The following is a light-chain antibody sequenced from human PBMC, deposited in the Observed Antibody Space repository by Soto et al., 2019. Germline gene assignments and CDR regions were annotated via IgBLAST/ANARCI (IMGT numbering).Light chain of an antibody. CDR2: GAS. V-gene: IGKV3-20*01. Sequence: EIVLTQSPGTLSLSPGERATLSCRAVQSVTSRYLAWYQQKPGQAPRLLMSGASTRAAGIPDRFSGDGSGTDFTLTISRLEPEDFAVYYCQQYGSSPPITFGQGTRLEI. CDR1: QSVTSRY. J-gene: IGKJ5*01. CDR3: QQYGSSPPIT.